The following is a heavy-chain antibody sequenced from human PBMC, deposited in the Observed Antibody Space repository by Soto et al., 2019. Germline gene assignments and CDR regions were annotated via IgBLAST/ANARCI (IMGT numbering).Heavy chain of an antibody. V-gene: IGHV3-30*18. CDR2: ISYDGGNK. CDR3: AKVAGSCSNNTCSRDYCHSYRMAV. J-gene: IGHJ6*02. CDR1: GVTLSIYG. Sequence: SGVTLSIYGMEWVRQAQGKGLEWVAVISYDGGNKYYEDSVKGRLTISRDNPKNTLYLQMNSLRPEDTAVYYCAKVAGSCSNNTCSRDYCHSYRMAVWGQGTLVTVSS. D-gene: IGHD2-2*01.